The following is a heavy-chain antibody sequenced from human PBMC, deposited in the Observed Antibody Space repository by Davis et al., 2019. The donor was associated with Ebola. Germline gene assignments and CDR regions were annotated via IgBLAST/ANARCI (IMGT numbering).Heavy chain of an antibody. CDR2: IDPSDSYT. CDR1: GYSFTSNW. J-gene: IGHJ6*02. Sequence: GESLKISCKASGYSFTSNWISWVRQMPGKGLEWVGRIDPSDSYTDYSPSFRGHVTISTDKSINTAYLQWNSLKASDTAMYFCTRHFVGKLFGMDVWGQGTMVIVAS. V-gene: IGHV5-10-1*01. CDR3: TRHFVGKLFGMDV. D-gene: IGHD2/OR15-2a*01.